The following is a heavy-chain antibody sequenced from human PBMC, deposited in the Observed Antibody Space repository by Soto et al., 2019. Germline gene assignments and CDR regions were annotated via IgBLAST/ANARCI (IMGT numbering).Heavy chain of an antibody. J-gene: IGHJ1*01. CDR1: GFTFSGSA. CDR2: IRSKANSYAT. D-gene: IGHD6-13*01. V-gene: IGHV3-73*01. Sequence: LRLSCAASGFTFSGSAMHWVRQASGKGLEWVGRIRSKANSYATAYAASVKGRFTISRDDSKNTAYLQMNSLRAEDTAVYYCAKDPYSSSWYLAYFQHWGQGTLVTVSS. CDR3: AKDPYSSSWYLAYFQH.